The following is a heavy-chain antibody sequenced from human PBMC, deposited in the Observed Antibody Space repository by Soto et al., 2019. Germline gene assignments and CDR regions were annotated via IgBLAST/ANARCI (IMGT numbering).Heavy chain of an antibody. Sequence: LRLSCGASGFTFSSYAIHWVRQAPGKGLEWVALISYDGSNKYYADSVKGRFTISRDNSKNTLYLQMNSLRAEDTAVYYCARHKRDLRFLEWSYYFDYWGQGTLVTVSS. CDR2: ISYDGSNK. V-gene: IGHV3-30-3*01. J-gene: IGHJ4*02. CDR1: GFTFSSYA. CDR3: ARHKRDLRFLEWSYYFDY. D-gene: IGHD3-3*01.